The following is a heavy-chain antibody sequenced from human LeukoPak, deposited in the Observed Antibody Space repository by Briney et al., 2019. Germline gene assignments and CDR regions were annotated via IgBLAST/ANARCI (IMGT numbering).Heavy chain of an antibody. J-gene: IGHJ4*02. D-gene: IGHD2-2*01. CDR2: INPNRGGT. V-gene: IGHV1-2*02. Sequence: ASVKVSCKASGYTFTGYYMHWVRQAPGQGLEWMGWINPNRGGTNYAQNFQGRATMTRDTSISTAYMQLSRLRSDDTAVYYCARGYCSSTSCYAFDYWGQGTLVTVSS. CDR3: ARGYCSSTSCYAFDY. CDR1: GYTFTGYY.